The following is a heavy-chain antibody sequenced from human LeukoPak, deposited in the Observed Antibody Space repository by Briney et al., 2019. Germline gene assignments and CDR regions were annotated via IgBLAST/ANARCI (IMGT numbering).Heavy chain of an antibody. J-gene: IGHJ4*02. CDR3: ITPLPYSAQ. CDR1: GLTFSGYD. D-gene: IGHD2-21*01. CDR2: IKPKTDGETT. Sequence: GGSLRLSCAASGLTFSGYDMHWVRQAPGKGLEWVGRIKPKTDGETTEYAAPVKDRFSISRDDSKSMMYLQMNSLKTEDTAVYYCITPLPYSAQGGQGTLVTVSS. V-gene: IGHV3-15*07.